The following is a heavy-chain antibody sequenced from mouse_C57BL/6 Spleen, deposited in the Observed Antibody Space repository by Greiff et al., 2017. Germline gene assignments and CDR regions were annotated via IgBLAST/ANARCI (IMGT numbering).Heavy chain of an antibody. CDR2: IWSGGST. CDR3: AKSIYYGNYEGVDY. D-gene: IGHD2-1*01. Sequence: VQLKQSGPGLVQPSQSLSITCTVSGFSLTSYGVHWVRQPPGKGLEWLGVIWSGGSTDYNAAFISRLSISKDNSKSQVFFKMNSLQADDTAIYYCAKSIYYGNYEGVDYWGQGTSVTVSS. CDR1: GFSLTSYG. V-gene: IGHV2-4*01. J-gene: IGHJ4*01.